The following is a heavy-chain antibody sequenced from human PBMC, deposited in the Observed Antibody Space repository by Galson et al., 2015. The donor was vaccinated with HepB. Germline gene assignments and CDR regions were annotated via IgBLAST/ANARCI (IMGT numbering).Heavy chain of an antibody. CDR1: GFTFSSYG. CDR3: ARGGTMIVAAFDY. D-gene: IGHD3-22*01. J-gene: IGHJ4*02. Sequence: SLRLSCAASGFTFSSYGMHWVRQAPGKGLEWVAVIWYDGSNKYYADSVKGRFTISRDNSKNTLYLQMNSLRAEDTAVYYCARGGTMIVAAFDYWGQGTLVTVSS. V-gene: IGHV3-33*08. CDR2: IWYDGSNK.